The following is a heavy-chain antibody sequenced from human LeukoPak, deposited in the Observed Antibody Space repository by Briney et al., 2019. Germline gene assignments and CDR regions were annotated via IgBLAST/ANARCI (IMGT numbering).Heavy chain of an antibody. CDR3: ARSGVVATIADRWFDP. Sequence: GASVKVSCKASGGTFSSYAISWVRQAPGQGLEWMGGIIPIFGTANYAQKFQGRVTITADEPTSTAYMELSSLRSEDTAVYYCARSGVVATIADRWFDPWGQGTLVTVSS. CDR1: GGTFSSYA. CDR2: IIPIFGTA. J-gene: IGHJ5*02. V-gene: IGHV1-69*01. D-gene: IGHD5-12*01.